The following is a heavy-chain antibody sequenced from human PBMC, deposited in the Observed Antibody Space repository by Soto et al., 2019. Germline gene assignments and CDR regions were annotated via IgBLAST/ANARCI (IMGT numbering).Heavy chain of an antibody. CDR3: ARVEYYFDY. J-gene: IGHJ4*02. Sequence: SETLSLTCTVSGGSISSYYWSWIRQPPGKGLEWIGYIYYSGSTNYNPSLKSRVTISVDTSKNQFSLKLSSVTAADTAVYYCARVEYYFDYWGQGTLVTVSS. V-gene: IGHV4-59*01. CDR1: GGSISSYY. CDR2: IYYSGST.